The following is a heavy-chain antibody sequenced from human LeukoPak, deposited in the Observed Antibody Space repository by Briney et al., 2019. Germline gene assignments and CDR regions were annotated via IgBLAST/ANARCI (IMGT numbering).Heavy chain of an antibody. Sequence: GASVKVSCKASGYTFTSYGISWVRQAPGQGLEWMGWISAYNGNTNYAQKLQGRVTMTTDTSTSTAYMELRSLRSDDTAVYYCARDAPDVDDYDILTGSRTYFDYWGQGTLVTVSS. CDR3: ARDAPDVDDYDILTGSRTYFDY. CDR1: GYTFTSYG. J-gene: IGHJ4*02. CDR2: ISAYNGNT. V-gene: IGHV1-18*01. D-gene: IGHD3-9*01.